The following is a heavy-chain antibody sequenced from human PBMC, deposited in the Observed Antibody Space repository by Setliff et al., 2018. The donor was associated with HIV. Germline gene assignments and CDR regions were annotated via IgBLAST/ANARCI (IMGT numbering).Heavy chain of an antibody. V-gene: IGHV3-53*01. CDR2: IYSAGNT. CDR1: GFTVTTNY. J-gene: IGHJ6*02. D-gene: IGHD5-12*01. CDR3: ANRGYSGYDYSNYYYYGMDV. Sequence: GSLRLSCAASGFTVTTNYMSWVRQAPGKGLEWVSVIYSAGNTYYADSVKGRFIISRDNSKNTLYLQMNSLRAEDTAVYYCANRGYSGYDYSNYYYYGMDVWGQGTLVTVSS.